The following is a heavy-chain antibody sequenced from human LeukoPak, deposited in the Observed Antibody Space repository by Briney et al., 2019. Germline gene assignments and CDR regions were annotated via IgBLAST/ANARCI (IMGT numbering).Heavy chain of an antibody. CDR3: AKDQDGSIAAAGTFDY. D-gene: IGHD6-13*01. Sequence: PGGSLRLSCAASGFTFNSYGMHWVRQAPGKGLEWVAFIRYDGSNKYYADSVKGRFTISRDNSKNTLYLQMNSLRAEDTAVYYCAKDQDGSIAAAGTFDYWGQGTLVTVSS. J-gene: IGHJ4*02. CDR1: GFTFNSYG. V-gene: IGHV3-30*02. CDR2: IRYDGSNK.